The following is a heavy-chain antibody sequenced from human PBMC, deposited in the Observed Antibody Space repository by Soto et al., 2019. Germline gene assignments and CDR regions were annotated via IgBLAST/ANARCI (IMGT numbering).Heavy chain of an antibody. J-gene: IGHJ5*02. CDR3: ARGVAAAGTGGWFDP. Sequence: ASVKVSCKASGYTFTGYYMHWVRQAPGQGLEWMGWIKPNSGGTNYAQKFQGRVTMTRDTSISTAYMELSRLRSDGTAVYYCARGVAAAGTGGWFDPWGQGTLVTVSS. D-gene: IGHD6-13*01. V-gene: IGHV1-2*02. CDR1: GYTFTGYY. CDR2: IKPNSGGT.